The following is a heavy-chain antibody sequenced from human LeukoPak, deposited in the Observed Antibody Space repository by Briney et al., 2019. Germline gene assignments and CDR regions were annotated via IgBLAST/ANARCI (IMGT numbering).Heavy chain of an antibody. CDR3: ASGVASSGHFDY. V-gene: IGHV4-4*07. CDR1: GGSIGSYY. J-gene: IGHJ4*02. D-gene: IGHD6-19*01. CDR2: IYTSGST. Sequence: NPSETLSLTCTVSGGSIGSYYWSWIRQPAGKGLEWIGRIYTSGSTNYNPSLKSRVTMSVDTSKNQFSLKLSSVTAAGTAVYYCASGVASSGHFDYWGQGTLVTVSS.